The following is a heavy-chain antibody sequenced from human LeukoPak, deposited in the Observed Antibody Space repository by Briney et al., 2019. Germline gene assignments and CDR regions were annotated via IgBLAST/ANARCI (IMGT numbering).Heavy chain of an antibody. CDR3: ARSPYSSSWYYFDY. Sequence: GGSLRLSCAASGFTFSSYSMNWVRQAPGKGLEWVSSISSSSSYIYYADSVKGRFTISRDNAKNSLYLQMNSLRADDTAVYYCARSPYSSSWYYFDYWGQGTLVTFSS. CDR1: GFTFSSYS. J-gene: IGHJ4*02. CDR2: ISSSSSYI. D-gene: IGHD6-13*01. V-gene: IGHV3-21*01.